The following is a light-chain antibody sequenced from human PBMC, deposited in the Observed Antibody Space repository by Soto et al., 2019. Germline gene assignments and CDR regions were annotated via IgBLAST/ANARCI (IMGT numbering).Light chain of an antibody. V-gene: IGLV1-40*01. CDR3: QSYDSSLSGSV. CDR2: GNS. J-gene: IGLJ2*01. Sequence: QSVLRQPPSVSGAPGQRVTISCTGSSSNIGAGYDVHWYQQLPGTAPKLLIYGNSNRPSGVPDRFSGSKSGTSASLAITGLQAEVEADYYCQSYDSSLSGSVFGGGTKLTVL. CDR1: SSNIGAGYD.